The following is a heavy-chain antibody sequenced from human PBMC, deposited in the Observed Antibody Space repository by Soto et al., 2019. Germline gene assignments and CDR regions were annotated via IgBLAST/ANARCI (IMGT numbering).Heavy chain of an antibody. D-gene: IGHD3-3*01. CDR1: GGSFSGYY. CDR3: ARGRALSHNFWSGSYTYGMDV. V-gene: IGHV4-34*01. Sequence: PSETLSLTCAVYGGSFSGYYWSWIRQPPGKGLEWSGEINRTGSSNYNPSLKSRVTISVGTSKTQFSLKLISVTAEDTAVYYCARGRALSHNFWSGSYTYGMDVWRQGTTVTVS. CDR2: INRTGSS. J-gene: IGHJ6*02.